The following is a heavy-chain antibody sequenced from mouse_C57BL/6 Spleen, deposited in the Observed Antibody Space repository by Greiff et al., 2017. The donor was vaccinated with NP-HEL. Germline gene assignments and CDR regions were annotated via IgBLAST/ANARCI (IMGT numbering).Heavy chain of an antibody. Sequence: VQLQQSGAELVRPGASVKLSCTASGFNIKDDYMHWVKQRPEQGLEWIGWIDPENGDTEYASKFQGKATITADTSSNTAYLQLSSLTSEDTAVYYCTAWGNFAYWGQGTLVTVSA. CDR2: IDPENGDT. D-gene: IGHD2-1*01. CDR1: GFNIKDDY. CDR3: TAWGNFAY. V-gene: IGHV14-4*01. J-gene: IGHJ3*01.